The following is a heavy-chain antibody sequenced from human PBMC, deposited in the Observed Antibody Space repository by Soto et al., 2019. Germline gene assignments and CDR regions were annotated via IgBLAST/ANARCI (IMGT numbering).Heavy chain of an antibody. CDR3: ARDDDYRSAFDI. J-gene: IGHJ3*02. Sequence: SEEHTSWASLKVSCKSSGYTFTSYGISWVRQAPGQVLEWMGWISAYNGNTNYAQKLQGRVTMTADTSTSTASMELRSLRSDETAVYYCARDDDYRSAFDIRGQGTIVTGSS. CDR1: GYTFTSYG. V-gene: IGHV1-18*01. CDR2: ISAYNGNT. D-gene: IGHD4-4*01.